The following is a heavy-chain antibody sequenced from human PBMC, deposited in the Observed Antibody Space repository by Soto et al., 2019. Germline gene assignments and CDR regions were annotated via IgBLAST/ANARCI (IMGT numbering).Heavy chain of an antibody. CDR1: GYTFTGYY. J-gene: IGHJ4*02. CDR3: ARVLSGGDYGEYFDY. D-gene: IGHD4-17*01. CDR2: INPNSGGK. Sequence: RASVKVSCKASGYTFTGYYIHWVRQAPGQGLEWMGWINPNSGGKKYAQKFLGRVTMTRDTSISTAYMEVSRLRSDDTAVYYCARVLSGGDYGEYFDYWGQGTLVTVSS. V-gene: IGHV1-2*02.